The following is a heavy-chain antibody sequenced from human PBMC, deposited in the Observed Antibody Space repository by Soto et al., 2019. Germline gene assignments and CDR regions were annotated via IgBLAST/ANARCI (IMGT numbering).Heavy chain of an antibody. V-gene: IGHV3-48*04. CDR3: AREDQLPRGYYGMDV. Sequence: GGSLRLSCAASGFTFSRNGMSWVRQAPGKGLEWVSYISSSSSLIYYADSVKGRFTISRDNAKNSLYLQMNSLRAEDTAVYYCAREDQLPRGYYGMDVWGQGTTVTVSS. CDR2: ISSSSSLI. J-gene: IGHJ6*02. CDR1: GFTFSRNG. D-gene: IGHD2-2*01.